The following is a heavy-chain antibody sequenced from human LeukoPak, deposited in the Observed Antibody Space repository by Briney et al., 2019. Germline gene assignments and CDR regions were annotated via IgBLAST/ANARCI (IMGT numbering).Heavy chain of an antibody. Sequence: ASVKVSCKASGYTFTRYAMHWVRQAPGQRLEWMGWINAGNGNTKYSQKFQGRVTITRDTSASTAYMELSSLRSEDTAVYYCARYSNYYWYFDLWGRGTLVTVSS. CDR2: INAGNGNT. D-gene: IGHD4-11*01. CDR3: ARYSNYYWYFDL. V-gene: IGHV1-3*01. J-gene: IGHJ2*01. CDR1: GYTFTRYA.